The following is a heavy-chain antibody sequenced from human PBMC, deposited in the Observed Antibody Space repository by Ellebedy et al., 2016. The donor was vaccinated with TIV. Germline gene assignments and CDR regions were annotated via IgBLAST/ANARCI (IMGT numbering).Heavy chain of an antibody. Sequence: MPSETLSLTCTVSSGSISSYYWSWIRQPPGKGLEWIGYIYYSGSTNYNPSLKSRVTISVDTSKNQFSLKLSSVTAADTAVYYCAREYLVFDPWGQGTLVTVSS. V-gene: IGHV4-59*01. CDR3: AREYLVFDP. J-gene: IGHJ5*02. CDR2: IYYSGST. CDR1: SGSISSYY. D-gene: IGHD2-8*01.